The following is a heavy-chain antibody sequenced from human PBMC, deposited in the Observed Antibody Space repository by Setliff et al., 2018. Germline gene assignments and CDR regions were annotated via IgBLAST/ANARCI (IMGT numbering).Heavy chain of an antibody. D-gene: IGHD3-10*01. V-gene: IGHV7-4-1*02. CDR1: GYTLTTYL. CDR2: INTRTGEP. J-gene: IGHJ6*03. Sequence: ASVKVSCKASGYTLTTYLMNWVRQAPGQGLEWMGYINTRTGEPMYAQGFTGRFVFSLDPSVSTAYLEISSLKAEDTAHYYCARASRFGTTMWRGDYYMDVWGKGTTVTVSS. CDR3: ARASRFGTTMWRGDYYMDV.